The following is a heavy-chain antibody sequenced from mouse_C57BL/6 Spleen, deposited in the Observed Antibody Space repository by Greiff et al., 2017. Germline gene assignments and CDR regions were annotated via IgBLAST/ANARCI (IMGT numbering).Heavy chain of an antibody. D-gene: IGHD2-1*01. V-gene: IGHV1-55*01. CDR1: GYTFTSYW. J-gene: IGHJ2*01. CDR3: AREDCNSP. CDR2: IYPGSGCT. Sequence: QVQLQQSGAELVKPGASVKMSCKASGYTFTSYWITWVKQRPGQGLEWIGDIYPGSGCTNYNEKFKSKATLTVDTSSSTAYMQLSSLTFEDSAVYYCAREDCNSPWGQGTTLTVSS.